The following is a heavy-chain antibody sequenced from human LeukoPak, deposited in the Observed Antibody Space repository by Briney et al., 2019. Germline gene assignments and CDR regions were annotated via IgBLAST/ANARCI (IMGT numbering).Heavy chain of an antibody. Sequence: GGSLRLSCAASGFTFSSYSMNWVRQAPGKGLEWVSYISSSSSTIYYADSVKGRFTISRDNAKNSLYLQVNSLRAEDTAVYYCARCDFWSGYYSFDCWGQGTLVTVSS. CDR3: ARCDFWSGYYSFDC. D-gene: IGHD3-3*01. CDR1: GFTFSSYS. CDR2: ISSSSSTI. V-gene: IGHV3-48*01. J-gene: IGHJ4*02.